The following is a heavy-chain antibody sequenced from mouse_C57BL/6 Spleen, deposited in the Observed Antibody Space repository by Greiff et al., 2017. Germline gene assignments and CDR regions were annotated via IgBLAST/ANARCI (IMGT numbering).Heavy chain of an antibody. CDR3: ARPQLGEYFDY. D-gene: IGHD4-1*02. V-gene: IGHV5-9*01. CDR1: GFTFSSYT. J-gene: IGHJ2*01. CDR2: ISGGGGNT. Sequence: EVQLVESGGGLVKPGGSLKLSCAASGFTFSSYTMSWVRQTPEKRLEWVATISGGGGNTYYPDSVKGRFTISRDNAKNTLYLQMSSLRSEDTALYYCARPQLGEYFDYWGQGTTLTVSS.